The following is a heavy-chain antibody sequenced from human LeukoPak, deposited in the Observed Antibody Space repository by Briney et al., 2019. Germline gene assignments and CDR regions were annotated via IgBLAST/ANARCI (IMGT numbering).Heavy chain of an antibody. CDR1: GGSISSYY. CDR2: IYYSGST. J-gene: IGHJ3*02. Sequence: SETLSLTCTVSGGSISSYYWSWIRQPPGKGLEWIGYIYYSGSTNYNPSLKSRVTISVDTSKNQFSLKLSSVTAADTAVYYCARHWATIGRDGYNTEGAFDIWGQGTMVTVSS. V-gene: IGHV4-59*08. CDR3: ARHWATIGRDGYNTEGAFDI. D-gene: IGHD5-24*01.